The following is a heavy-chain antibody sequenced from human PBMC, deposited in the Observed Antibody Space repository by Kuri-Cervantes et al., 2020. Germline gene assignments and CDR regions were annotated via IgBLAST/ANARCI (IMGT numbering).Heavy chain of an antibody. CDR3: ARGGLRYVDW. Sequence: TLSLTCAVYGGSFSGYYCSWNRQPPGKGLEWIGEINHGGSTNYNPSLKSRVTISVDTSKNQFSLKMSSVTAADTAVYSCARGGLRYVDWWGQGTLVTVSS. CDR2: INHGGST. D-gene: IGHD3-9*01. CDR1: GGSFSGYY. J-gene: IGHJ4*02. V-gene: IGHV4-34*01.